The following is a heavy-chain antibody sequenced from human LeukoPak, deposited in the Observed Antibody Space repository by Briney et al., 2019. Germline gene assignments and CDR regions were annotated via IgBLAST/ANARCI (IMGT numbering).Heavy chain of an antibody. CDR1: GGSISSSNW. V-gene: IGHV4-4*02. D-gene: IGHD2-15*01. CDR3: ARGDYCSGGSCYLNY. Sequence: SETLSLTCAVSGGSISSSNWWSWVRQPPGKGLEWIGEIYHSGSTNYNPSLKSRVTISVDKSKNQFSLKLSSVTAADTAVYYCARGDYCSGGSCYLNYWGQGTLVTVSS. J-gene: IGHJ4*02. CDR2: IYHSGST.